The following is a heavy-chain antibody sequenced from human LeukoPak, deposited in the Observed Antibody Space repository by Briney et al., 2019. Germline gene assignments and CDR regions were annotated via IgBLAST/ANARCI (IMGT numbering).Heavy chain of an antibody. CDR2: IEEDGSEA. J-gene: IGHJ4*02. V-gene: IGHV3-7*04. D-gene: IGHD3-16*01. CDR1: GFTFSSYW. Sequence: GGSLRLSCAASGFTFSSYWMSWVRQAPGKGLEWVATIEEDGSEAYFGDSVKGRFAISRDNAKNSLYLQMNSLRGEDTAVYYCARGGANRFDYWGLGTLVTISS. CDR3: ARGGANRFDY.